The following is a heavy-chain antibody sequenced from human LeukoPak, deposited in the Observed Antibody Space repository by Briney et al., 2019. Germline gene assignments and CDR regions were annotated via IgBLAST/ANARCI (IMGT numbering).Heavy chain of an antibody. CDR2: INPSGSYT. J-gene: IGHJ5*02. D-gene: IGHD6-19*01. Sequence: ASVKVSCKASGYTFTGYYMHWGRQAPGQGLEWMGIINPSGSYTSYAQKFQGRVTMTRDTSISTAYMELSRLRSDDTAVYYCAREIAVANWFDPWGQGTLVTVSS. V-gene: IGHV1-46*01. CDR3: AREIAVANWFDP. CDR1: GYTFTGYY.